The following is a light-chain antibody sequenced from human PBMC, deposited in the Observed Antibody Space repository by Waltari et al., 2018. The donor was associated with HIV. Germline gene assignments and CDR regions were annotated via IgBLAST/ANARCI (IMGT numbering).Light chain of an antibody. CDR1: QSLVHTDGYTY. V-gene: IGKV2-30*02. J-gene: IGKJ4*01. CDR2: NVS. CDR3: QQYNSYPLT. Sequence: DVVMTQSPLSLSVSLGQPASISCKSSQSLVHTDGYTYLNWFRQRPGQSPRRLIYNVSSRDSGVPDRFSGSGSGTDFTLEINRVEAEDVGVYYCQQYNSYPLTFGGGTKVEIK.